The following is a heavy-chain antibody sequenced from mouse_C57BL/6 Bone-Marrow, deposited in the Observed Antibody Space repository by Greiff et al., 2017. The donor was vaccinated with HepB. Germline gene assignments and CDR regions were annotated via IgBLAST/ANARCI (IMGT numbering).Heavy chain of an antibody. CDR3: ARSRWDFDY. Sequence: EVKVEESGGGLVQPGGSLSLSCAASGFTFTDYYMSWVRQPPGKALEWLGFIRNKANGYTTEYSASVKGRFTISRDNSQSILYLQMNALRAEDSATYYCARSRWDFDYWGQGTTLTVSS. D-gene: IGHD1-1*01. CDR2: IRNKANGYTT. V-gene: IGHV7-3*01. J-gene: IGHJ2*01. CDR1: GFTFTDYY.